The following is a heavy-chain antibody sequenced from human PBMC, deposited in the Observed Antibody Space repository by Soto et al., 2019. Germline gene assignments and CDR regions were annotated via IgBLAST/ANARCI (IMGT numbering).Heavy chain of an antibody. D-gene: IGHD6-19*01. V-gene: IGHV3-30*18. CDR2: ITYDGSNK. Sequence: QVQLVESGGGVVQPGRSLRLSCAASGFTFSSYGMHWVRQAPGKGLEWVAVITYDGSNKYYVDSVKGRFTISRDNSKNTLYLQMNSLRADDTAVYYCAKAMGVESRGWIFDYLGQGTLVNVSS. J-gene: IGHJ4*02. CDR1: GFTFSSYG. CDR3: AKAMGVESRGWIFDY.